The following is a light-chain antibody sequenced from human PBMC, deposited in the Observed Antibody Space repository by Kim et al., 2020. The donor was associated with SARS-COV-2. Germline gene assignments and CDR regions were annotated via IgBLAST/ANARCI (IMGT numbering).Light chain of an antibody. CDR3: QQYNSYPYT. J-gene: IGKJ2*01. Sequence: SASVGDRGTIAGRAGQSISSGVAWYQQKPGKAPKLLIYKASSLESGVPSRFSGSGSGTEFTLTISSLQPDDFASYYCQQYNSYPYTFGQGTKLEIK. V-gene: IGKV1-5*03. CDR1: QSISSG. CDR2: KAS.